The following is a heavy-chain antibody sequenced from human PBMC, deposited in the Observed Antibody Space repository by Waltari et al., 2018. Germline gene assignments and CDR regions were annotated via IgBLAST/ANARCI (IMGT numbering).Heavy chain of an antibody. J-gene: IGHJ4*02. CDR1: GSTVSGYR. Sequence: EVQLVESGGGLVKPGGSLRLSCAASGSTVSGYRMNWVRRAPGKGLEWVSSISSSSSYIYYADSVKGRFTISRDNAKNSLYLQMNSLRAEDTAVYYCAVDYSNGPWQGDYWGQGTLVTVSS. V-gene: IGHV3-21*01. CDR3: AVDYSNGPWQGDY. D-gene: IGHD4-4*01. CDR2: ISSSSSYI.